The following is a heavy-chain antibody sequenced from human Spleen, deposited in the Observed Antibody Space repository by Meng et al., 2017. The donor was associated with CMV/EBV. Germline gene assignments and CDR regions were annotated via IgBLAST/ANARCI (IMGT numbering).Heavy chain of an antibody. CDR2: MYPDDSDT. Sequence: SCKASGYSFANYYSAWVRQMHGKGLEWMGIMYPDDSDTRYSTSFQGQVTISADKSINTAYLQWNRLKASDTAMYYCARISYLSDCFDFWGQGTLVTVSS. D-gene: IGHD2-8*01. J-gene: IGHJ4*02. V-gene: IGHV5-51*01. CDR1: GYSFANYY. CDR3: ARISYLSDCFDF.